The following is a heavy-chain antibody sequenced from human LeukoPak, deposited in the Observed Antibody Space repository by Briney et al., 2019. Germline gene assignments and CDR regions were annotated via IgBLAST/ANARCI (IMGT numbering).Heavy chain of an antibody. D-gene: IGHD2-21*02. J-gene: IGHJ4*02. CDR1: GFTFRNAW. V-gene: IGHV3-15*01. CDR3: TTDGGRYCGGDCSFDY. Sequence: GGSVRLSCAASGFTFRNAWMSWGRQAPGKGLEWVGRIKSKTNGGTIDYAAPVKGRFTISRDDSENTLYLQMNRLQSEDTAVYYCTTDGGRYCGGDCSFDYWGQGSLVTVSS. CDR2: IKSKTNGGTI.